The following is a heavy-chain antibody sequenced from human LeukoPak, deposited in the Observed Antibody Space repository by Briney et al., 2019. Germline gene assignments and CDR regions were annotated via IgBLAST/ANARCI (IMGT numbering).Heavy chain of an antibody. CDR3: AKEAVVGATTFYYYGMDV. CDR2: ISGSGGST. Sequence: GGSLRLSCAASGFTFSSYAMSWVRQAPGKGLEWVSAISGSGGSTYYADSVKGRFTISRDNSKNTLYLQMNSLRAEDTAVYYCAKEAVVGATTFYYYGMDVWGQGTTVIVSS. D-gene: IGHD1-26*01. CDR1: GFTFSSYA. J-gene: IGHJ6*02. V-gene: IGHV3-23*01.